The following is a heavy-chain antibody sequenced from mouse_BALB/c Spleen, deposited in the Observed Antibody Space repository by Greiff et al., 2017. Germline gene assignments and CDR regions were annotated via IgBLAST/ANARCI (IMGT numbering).Heavy chain of an antibody. CDR1: GYTFTSYW. CDR3: ASWLLREFAY. D-gene: IGHD2-3*01. V-gene: IGHV1-7*01. CDR2: INPSTGYT. J-gene: IGHJ3*01. Sequence: QVQLKQSGAELAKPGASVKMSCKASGYTFTSYWMHWVKQRPGQGLEWIGYINPSTGYTEYNQKFKDKATLTADKSSSTAYMQLSSLTSEDSAVYYCASWLLREFAYWGQGTLVTVSA.